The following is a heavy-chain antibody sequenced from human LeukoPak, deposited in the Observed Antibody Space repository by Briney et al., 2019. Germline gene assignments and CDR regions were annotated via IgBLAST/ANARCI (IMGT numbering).Heavy chain of an antibody. CDR3: AREPGVVIGAFDI. CDR2: INAGNGNT. J-gene: IGHJ3*02. CDR1: GYIFTSYA. Sequence: ASVKVSCKASGYIFTSYAMNWVRQAPGQRLEWMGWINAGNGNTKYSQKFQGRVTITRDTSASTAYMELSSLRSEDTAVYYCAREPGVVIGAFDIWGQGTMVTVSS. D-gene: IGHD2-21*01. V-gene: IGHV1-3*01.